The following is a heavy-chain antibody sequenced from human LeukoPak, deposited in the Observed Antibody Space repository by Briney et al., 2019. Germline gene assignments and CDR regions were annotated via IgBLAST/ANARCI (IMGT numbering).Heavy chain of an antibody. CDR1: GFTFSNYW. V-gene: IGHV3-74*01. CDR2: IRNDGTST. CDR3: ARARYDYRLPVDP. J-gene: IGHJ5*02. Sequence: GESLRLSCAASGFTFSNYWMHWVRQAPGKGLVWVSHIRNDGTSTSYADSVEGRFTISKDNAKNTLYLQMNSLRDDDTAVYYCARARYDYRLPVDPWGQGTLVTVSS. D-gene: IGHD5-12*01.